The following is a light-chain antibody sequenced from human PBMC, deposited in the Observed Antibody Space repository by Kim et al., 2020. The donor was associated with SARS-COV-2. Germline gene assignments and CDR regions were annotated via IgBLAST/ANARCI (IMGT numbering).Light chain of an antibody. J-gene: IGLJ2*01. V-gene: IGLV1-51*01. CDR3: GTCYSSLSAGV. CDR1: RSSNGKTF. CDR2: DYV. Sequence: SWSGGRSSNGKTFVAWYHRVPGAAPKHLIYDYVKRPSWIPDRFVGSKSGTSATLGITGLQAGDGADYYCGTCYSSLSAGVFGGGTQLTVL.